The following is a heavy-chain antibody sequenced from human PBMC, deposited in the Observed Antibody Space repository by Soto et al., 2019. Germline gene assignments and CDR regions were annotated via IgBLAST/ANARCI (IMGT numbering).Heavy chain of an antibody. CDR1: GGSISSSSYY. D-gene: IGHD3-22*01. CDR2: IYYSGST. V-gene: IGHV4-39*01. Sequence: PSETLSLTCTVSGGSISSSSYYWGWIRQPPGKGLEWIGSIYYSGSTYYNPSLKSRVTISVDTSKNQFSLKLSSVTAADTAVYYCARHYYYDSSGYYLHTGNFDYWGQGTLVTV. J-gene: IGHJ4*02. CDR3: ARHYYYDSSGYYLHTGNFDY.